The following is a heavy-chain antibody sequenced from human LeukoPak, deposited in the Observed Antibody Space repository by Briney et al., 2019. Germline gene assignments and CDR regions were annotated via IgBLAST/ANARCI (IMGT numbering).Heavy chain of an antibody. CDR3: AKDSGGGYYYMDV. J-gene: IGHJ6*03. V-gene: IGHV3-48*01. CDR1: GFTFSSYS. Sequence: GGSLRLSCAASGFTFSSYSMNWVRQAPGKGLEWVSYISSSSSTISYADSVKGRFTISRDNAKNSLYLQMNSLRAEDTAVYYCAKDSGGGYYYMDVWSKGTTVTVSS. CDR2: ISSSSSTI. D-gene: IGHD4-23*01.